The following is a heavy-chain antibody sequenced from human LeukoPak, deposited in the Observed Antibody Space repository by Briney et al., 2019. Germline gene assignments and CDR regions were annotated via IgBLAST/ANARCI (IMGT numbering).Heavy chain of an antibody. D-gene: IGHD1-14*01. CDR3: LPELGAKNYFDY. Sequence: GGSLRLSCAASGFTFSGHAMHRVRQAPGKGLELLAYISHDGSYQYHVDSVKGRFTVSRDNSKNTLYLQMNSLSAEDSAVYYCLPELGAKNYFDYWGQGTLVTVSS. J-gene: IGHJ4*02. CDR1: GFTFSGHA. V-gene: IGHV3-30*03. CDR2: ISHDGSYQ.